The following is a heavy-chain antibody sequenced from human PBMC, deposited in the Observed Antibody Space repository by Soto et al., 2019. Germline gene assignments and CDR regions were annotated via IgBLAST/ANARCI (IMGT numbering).Heavy chain of an antibody. V-gene: IGHV3-21*01. CDR2: ISSSSTYI. CDR1: GFTFSRYS. D-gene: IGHD2-21*01. CDR3: ASEYCTGNSCYSRIFDY. Sequence: PGGSLRLSCEGSGFTFSRYSMNWDRQAPGKGLEWVASISSSSTYIYYGDSVKGRFTIARDNAKNSLYLQMDSLRDEDTALYYCASEYCTGNSCYSRIFDYWGQGTLVTVSS. J-gene: IGHJ4*02.